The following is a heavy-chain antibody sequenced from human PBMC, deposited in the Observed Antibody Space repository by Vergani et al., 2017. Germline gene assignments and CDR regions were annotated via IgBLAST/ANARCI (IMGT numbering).Heavy chain of an antibody. J-gene: IGHJ4*02. D-gene: IGHD5-24*01. CDR1: GYTFTDYF. CDR3: AKDTLEAVYFDY. Sequence: QVQLVQSGAEVKKPGASVKVSCKASGYTFTDYFMHWVRQAPGQGLEWMGWINPNSGGTNYAQKFQGRVTMTRDTSISTAYMELSNLRSDDTAVYYCAKDTLEAVYFDYWGQGTLVTVSS. V-gene: IGHV1-2*02. CDR2: INPNSGGT.